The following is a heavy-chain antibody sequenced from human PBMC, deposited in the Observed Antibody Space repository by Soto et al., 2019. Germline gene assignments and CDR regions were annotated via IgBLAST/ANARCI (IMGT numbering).Heavy chain of an antibody. V-gene: IGHV1-18*01. Sequence: QVQLVQSGAEVKKPGASVKVSCKASGYTFTSYGISWVRQAPGQGLEWMGWISAYNGNTNYAQKLQGRVTMTTDTSTSTADMELRSLRSDDTAVYYCARVWGSGWCQRPYYYYHGMDVWGQGTTVTVSS. D-gene: IGHD6-19*01. J-gene: IGHJ6*02. CDR3: ARVWGSGWCQRPYYYYHGMDV. CDR1: GYTFTSYG. CDR2: ISAYNGNT.